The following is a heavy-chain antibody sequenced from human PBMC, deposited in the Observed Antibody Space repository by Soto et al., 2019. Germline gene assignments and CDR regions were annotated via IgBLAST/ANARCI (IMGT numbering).Heavy chain of an antibody. J-gene: IGHJ4*02. CDR1: GFTFNTYD. Sequence: EVQLLESGGGLVQPGGSLRLSCAASGFTFNTYDMSWVRQAPGRGLEWVSAITGGARSSYYAESVKGRFTISRDNSKNTLFLQMNSLRVEDTAIYYCAKDTRKATSHSDYWGQGTRVTVSS. D-gene: IGHD2-2*01. CDR3: AKDTRKATSHSDY. CDR2: ITGGARSS. V-gene: IGHV3-23*01.